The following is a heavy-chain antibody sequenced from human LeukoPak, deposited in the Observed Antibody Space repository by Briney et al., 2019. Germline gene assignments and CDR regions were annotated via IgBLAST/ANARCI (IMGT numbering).Heavy chain of an antibody. J-gene: IGHJ6*02. CDR2: ISWDSRNI. CDR1: GFTFDDYA. Sequence: SLRLSCAASGFTFDDYAMFWVRQAPGKGLEWVSGISWDSRNIGYAASVKGRFTTSRDNGKNSLYLQMNSLRPDDTALYYCARGNRDTSGFYFYYGMDGWGPGSTVTVSS. CDR3: ARGNRDTSGFYFYYGMDG. D-gene: IGHD6-19*01. V-gene: IGHV3-9*01.